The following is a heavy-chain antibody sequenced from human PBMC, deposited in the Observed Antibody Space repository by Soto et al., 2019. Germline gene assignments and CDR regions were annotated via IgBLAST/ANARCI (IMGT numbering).Heavy chain of an antibody. V-gene: IGHV4-39*01. CDR2: IYYSGST. D-gene: IGHD6-25*01. Sequence: QLQLQESGPGLVKPSETLSLTCTVSGGSISSSSYYWGWIRQPPGKGLEWIGSIYYSGSTYYNPSLKSRVTISVDTSKNQFSLMLSSVTAADTAVYYCARHKVRLPNIDYWGQGTLVTVSS. CDR3: ARHKVRLPNIDY. CDR1: GGSISSSSYY. J-gene: IGHJ4*02.